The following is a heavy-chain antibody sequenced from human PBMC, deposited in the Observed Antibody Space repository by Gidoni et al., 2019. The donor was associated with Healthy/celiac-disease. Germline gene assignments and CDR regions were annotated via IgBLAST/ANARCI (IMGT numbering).Heavy chain of an antibody. J-gene: IGHJ4*02. V-gene: IGHV3-73*02. CDR1: GFPFSGYA. D-gene: IGHD2-8*01. CDR2: IRSKANSYAT. Sequence: EVQLVESGGGLVQPGGSMTLYCAASGFPFSGYAMHWVRQASGKGLEWVGRIRSKANSYATAYAASVKGRFTISRDDSKNTAYLQMNSLKTEDTAVYYCTVYCTNGVCYYYWGQGTLVTVSS. CDR3: TVYCTNGVCYYY.